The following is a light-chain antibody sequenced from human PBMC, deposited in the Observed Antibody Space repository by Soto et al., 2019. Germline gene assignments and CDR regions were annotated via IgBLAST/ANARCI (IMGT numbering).Light chain of an antibody. J-gene: IGKJ5*01. CDR1: QSVSSN. Sequence: EIVMTQSPATLSVSPGERATLSFMASQSVSSNLAWYQQNPGQAPRLLIYGASTRATNVSARFSGSGSGTEFTLTISSLQSEDFALYYCQQYNHWPPITFGPGTRLEIK. V-gene: IGKV3-15*01. CDR2: GAS. CDR3: QQYNHWPPIT.